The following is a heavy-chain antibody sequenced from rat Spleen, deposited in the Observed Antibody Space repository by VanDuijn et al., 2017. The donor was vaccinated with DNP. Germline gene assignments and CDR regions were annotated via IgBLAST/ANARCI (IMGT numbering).Heavy chain of an antibody. CDR3: ARDQRLQWDYFDY. V-gene: IGHV5S13*01. Sequence: EVQLVESGGGLVQPGRSLKLSCAVSGFTFSNHGMAWVRQAPTKGLEWVASISSGGDITDYRDSVKGRFTISRDDARNTLYLQMDSLRSEDTATYYCARDQRLQWDYFDYWGQGVMVTVSS. CDR1: GFTFSNHG. D-gene: IGHD1-1*01. J-gene: IGHJ2*01. CDR2: ISSGGDIT.